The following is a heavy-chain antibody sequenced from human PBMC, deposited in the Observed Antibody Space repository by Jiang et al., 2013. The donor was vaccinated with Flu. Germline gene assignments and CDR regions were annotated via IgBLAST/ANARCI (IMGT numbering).Heavy chain of an antibody. CDR2: INHSGST. V-gene: IGHV4-34*01. Sequence: ELLKPSETLSLTCAVYNESFSRYYWSWIRQPPGKGLEWIGEINHSGSTNYNPSLKSRVTISVDTSKNQFSLKLSSVTAADTAVYYCAREESYSSSWQGILGWFDPWGQGTPGHRLL. CDR1: NESFSRYY. J-gene: IGHJ5*02. D-gene: IGHD6-13*01. CDR3: AREESYSSSWQGILGWFDP.